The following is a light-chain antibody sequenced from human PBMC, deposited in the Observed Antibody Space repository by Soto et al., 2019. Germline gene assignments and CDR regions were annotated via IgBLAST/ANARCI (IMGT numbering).Light chain of an antibody. CDR2: DAS. V-gene: IGKV1-33*01. CDR1: QDIATY. CDR3: QQYDNLPPTWT. J-gene: IGKJ1*01. Sequence: IQMTQSPSSLSASVGNRVTITCQASQDIATYLNWYQQKPGKAPNLLIYDASNLETGVPSRFSGGGSGTHVTFPISNLQPEDMATYYCQQYDNLPPTWTFGQGTKVEIE.